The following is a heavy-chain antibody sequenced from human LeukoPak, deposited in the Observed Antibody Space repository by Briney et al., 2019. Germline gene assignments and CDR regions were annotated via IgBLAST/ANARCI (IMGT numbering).Heavy chain of an antibody. CDR3: ARSSRDVDAFDI. CDR2: IYSGGST. J-gene: IGHJ3*02. V-gene: IGHV3-66*02. CDR1: GFTVSSNY. D-gene: IGHD5-24*01. Sequence: GGSLRLSCAASGFTVSSNYMNWVRQAPGKGLEWVSVIYSGGSTYYADSVKGRFTISRDNSTNTLYVQMNSLRAEDTAVYYCARSSRDVDAFDIWGQGTMVTVSS.